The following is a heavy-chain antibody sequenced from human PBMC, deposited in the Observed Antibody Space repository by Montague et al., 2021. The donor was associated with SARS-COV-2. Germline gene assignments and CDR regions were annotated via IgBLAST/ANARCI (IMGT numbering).Heavy chain of an antibody. CDR3: ARDLGDYSCYYGLDV. J-gene: IGHJ6*02. CDR2: IYSSGST. CDR1: GDSIRSGSYY. D-gene: IGHD2-21*02. V-gene: IGHV4-61*02. Sequence: TLSLTCTVSGDSIRSGSYYWSWIRQPAGKGLEWIGRIYSSGSTYYNPSLKSRVTMSVDTSKNQFSLKVCSVTAADTAVYYCARDLGDYSCYYGLDVWGQGTTVTVSS.